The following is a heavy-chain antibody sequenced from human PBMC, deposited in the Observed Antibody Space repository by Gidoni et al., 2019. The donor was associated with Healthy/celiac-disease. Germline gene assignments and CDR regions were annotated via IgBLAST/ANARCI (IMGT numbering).Heavy chain of an antibody. CDR1: GYSISSGYY. CDR3: ARRVERFGELIGGVVDP. Sequence: QVQLQESGPGLVKPSETLSLTCTVSGYSISSGYYWGWIRQPPGKGLEWIGSIYHSGSTYYNPSLKSRVTISVDTSKNQFSLKLSSVTAADTAVYYCARRVERFGELIGGVVDPWGQGTLVTVSS. J-gene: IGHJ5*02. CDR2: IYHSGST. V-gene: IGHV4-38-2*02. D-gene: IGHD3-10*01.